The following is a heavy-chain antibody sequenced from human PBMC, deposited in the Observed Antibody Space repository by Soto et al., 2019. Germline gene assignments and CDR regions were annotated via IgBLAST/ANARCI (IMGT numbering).Heavy chain of an antibody. Sequence: SQTLSLTCTVSGGSISSYYWSWIRQPAGKGLEWIGRIYTSGSTNYNPSLKSRVTMSVDTSKNKFSLKLSSVTAADTAVYYCSREGSLARDASDICGQGTMVTVSS. CDR1: GGSISSYY. CDR3: SREGSLARDASDI. J-gene: IGHJ3*02. D-gene: IGHD5-12*01. V-gene: IGHV4-4*07. CDR2: IYTSGST.